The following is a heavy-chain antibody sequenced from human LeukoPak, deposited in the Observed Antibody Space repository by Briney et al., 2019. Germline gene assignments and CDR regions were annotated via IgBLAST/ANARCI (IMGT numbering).Heavy chain of an antibody. CDR2: FSNSGNI. CDR1: GYSIASGYY. V-gene: IGHV4-38-2*01. CDR3: ATPVISPSVATFHD. Sequence: SETLSLTCAVSGYSIASGYYWGWIRQPPGKGLECIGSFSNSGNIYYNRSLKRRVTISTDTSKNQFSLKLGSVTAADTAVYYCATPVISPSVATFHDWGQGTLVTVSS. D-gene: IGHD3-16*02. J-gene: IGHJ4*02.